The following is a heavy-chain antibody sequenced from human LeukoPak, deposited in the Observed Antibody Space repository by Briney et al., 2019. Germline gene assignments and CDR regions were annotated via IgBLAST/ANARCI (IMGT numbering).Heavy chain of an antibody. CDR1: GFTFDDYA. D-gene: IGHD2-2*01. CDR3: AKGDCSSTRCFLDS. V-gene: IGHV3-9*01. CDR2: ISWNSGSI. Sequence: PGGSLRLSCAASGFTFDDYAMHWVRQAPGKGLDWVSGISWNSGSIGYADSVKGRFTISRDKAKKSLYLDMNNLRAEDTASYYCAKGDCSSTRCFLDSWGQGTLLTVSS. J-gene: IGHJ4*02.